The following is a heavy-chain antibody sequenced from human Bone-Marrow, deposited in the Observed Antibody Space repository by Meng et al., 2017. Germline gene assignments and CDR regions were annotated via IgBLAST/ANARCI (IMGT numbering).Heavy chain of an antibody. CDR3: AKGGRLGVFDY. D-gene: IGHD3-16*01. Sequence: EVQLVESGGGLVKPGGSLRLSCAASGSTFNNAWMSWVRQAPGKGLEWVGRIKSKADGGTTEYAAPVKGRFTISRDNSKNTLYLQMNSLSAEDTAVYYCAKGGRLGVFDYWGQGTLVTVSS. J-gene: IGHJ4*02. CDR1: GSTFNNAW. CDR2: IKSKADGGTT. V-gene: IGHV3-15*01.